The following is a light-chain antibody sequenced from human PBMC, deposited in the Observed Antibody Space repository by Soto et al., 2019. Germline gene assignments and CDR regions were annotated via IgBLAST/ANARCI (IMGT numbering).Light chain of an antibody. CDR2: KAS. Sequence: DIQMTQSPSTLSASVGDRVTITCRASQSINSWLAWYQQKPGKAPKLLIQKASSLESGVASRFSGSASGTEFTLTISSLQPDDFATYYCQQYNTYSRTFGQGTKVEIK. CDR3: QQYNTYSRT. V-gene: IGKV1-5*03. CDR1: QSINSW. J-gene: IGKJ1*01.